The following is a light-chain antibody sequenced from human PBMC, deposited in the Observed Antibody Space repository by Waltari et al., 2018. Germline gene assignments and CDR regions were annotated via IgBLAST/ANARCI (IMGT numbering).Light chain of an antibody. V-gene: IGKV3-20*01. CDR3: QHYLRLPVT. CDR1: QSVTRA. J-gene: IGKJ1*01. CDR2: GAS. Sequence: EIVLTQSPGSLSLSPGASATLSCRTNQSVTRALAWYQQKPGQAPRLLIYGASNRATGIPDRFSGSGSGTDFSLTISSLEPEDFAVYYCQHYLRLPVTFGQGTKVEVK.